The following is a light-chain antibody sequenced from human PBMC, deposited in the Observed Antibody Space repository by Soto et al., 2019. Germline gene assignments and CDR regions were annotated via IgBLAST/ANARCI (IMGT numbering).Light chain of an antibody. V-gene: IGKV3-20*01. J-gene: IGKJ4*01. CDR3: KQYGSSPLT. CDR1: QSISSSY. Sequence: EIVLTQSPATLSLSPGERATLSCRASQSISSSYLAWYQQKPGQAPRLLIYGASSRATGTPDRFSGSGSGTDFTLTIRRLEPEDFAVYYCKQYGSSPLTFGGGTKVDIK. CDR2: GAS.